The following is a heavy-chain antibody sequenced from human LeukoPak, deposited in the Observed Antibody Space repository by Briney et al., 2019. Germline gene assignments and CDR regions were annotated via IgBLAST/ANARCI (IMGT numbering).Heavy chain of an antibody. Sequence: GASLKISCQGSGYRFNSYWIAWVRQMPGKGLEWMGIIYPGDSDTRYSPSFRGQITISADKSINTAYLRWSSLKASDTAMYYCARAYYCGGGSCKLENWGQGTLVTVSS. J-gene: IGHJ4*02. CDR2: IYPGDSDT. D-gene: IGHD2-21*01. V-gene: IGHV5-51*01. CDR1: GYRFNSYW. CDR3: ARAYYCGGGSCKLEN.